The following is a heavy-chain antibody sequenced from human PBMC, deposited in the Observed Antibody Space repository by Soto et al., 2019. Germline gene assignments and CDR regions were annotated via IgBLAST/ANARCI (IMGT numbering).Heavy chain of an antibody. CDR2: ISGSGGST. J-gene: IGHJ6*02. CDR1: GFTFSSYA. V-gene: IGHV3-23*01. CDR3: AKDYKYSISSGLYYYYGMDV. D-gene: IGHD6-6*01. Sequence: GGSLRLSCAASGFTFSSYAVSWVRQAPGKGLEWVSAISGSGGSTHYADSVKGRFTISRDNSKDTLYLQMLSLRAEDTAVYYCAKDYKYSISSGLYYYYGMDVWGQGTTVTVSS.